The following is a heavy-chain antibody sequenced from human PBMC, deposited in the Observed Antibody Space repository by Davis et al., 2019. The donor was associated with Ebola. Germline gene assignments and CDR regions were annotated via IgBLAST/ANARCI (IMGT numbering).Heavy chain of an antibody. Sequence: SSVTVSCQASAVTLSCYAISWVRHAPGQGLEWMGGIIPIFGTANYAQKFQGRVTMTRNTSISTAYMELSSLRSEDTAVYYCAREVYYYYYGMDVWSQGTTVTVSS. CDR2: IIPIFGTA. CDR1: AVTLSCYA. V-gene: IGHV1-69*05. J-gene: IGHJ6*02. CDR3: AREVYYYYYGMDV.